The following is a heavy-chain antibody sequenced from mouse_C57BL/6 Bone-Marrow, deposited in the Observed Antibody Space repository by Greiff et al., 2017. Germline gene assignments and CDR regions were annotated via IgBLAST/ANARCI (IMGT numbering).Heavy chain of an antibody. D-gene: IGHD1-1*01. V-gene: IGHV1-74*01. J-gene: IGHJ4*01. CDR2: IHPSDSDT. CDR3: AIEGEGYYGRSYDYVMDD. CDR1: GYTFTSYW. Sequence: QVQLQQPGAELVKPGASVKVSCKASGYTFTSYWMHWVKQRPGQGLEWIGRIHPSDSDTNYNQKFKGKATLTVDKSSSTAYMQLSSLTSEDSAVYYCAIEGEGYYGRSYDYVMDDWGEETSVTVSS.